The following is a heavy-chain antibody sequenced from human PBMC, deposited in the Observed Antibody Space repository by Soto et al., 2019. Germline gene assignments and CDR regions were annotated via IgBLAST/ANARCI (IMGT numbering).Heavy chain of an antibody. CDR1: GFTFSIFA. CDR3: AKGTVNHNSVWDPFDI. D-gene: IGHD4-17*01. V-gene: IGHV3-23*01. J-gene: IGHJ3*02. Sequence: EVQLLESGGGLVQPGGSLRLSCAASGFTFSIFAMSWVRQAPGKGLEWVSGMGGSNDDTYYEDSVKGRFTISRDNSKNTLFLQRNSLRADDPAVYFCAKGTVNHNSVWDPFDIWGQGTTVTVSS. CDR2: MGGSNDDT.